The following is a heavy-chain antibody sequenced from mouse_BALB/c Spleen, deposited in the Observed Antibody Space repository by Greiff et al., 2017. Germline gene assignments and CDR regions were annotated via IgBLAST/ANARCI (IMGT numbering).Heavy chain of an antibody. Sequence: EVQGVESGGGLVQPGGSLKLSCAASGFDFSRYWMSWVRQAPGKGLEWIGEINPDSSTINYTPSLKDKFIISRDNAKNTLYLQMSKVRSEDTALYYCARPGYDDAWFAYWGQGTLVTVSA. CDR2: INPDSSTI. D-gene: IGHD2-14*01. CDR3: ARPGYDDAWFAY. CDR1: GFDFSRYW. J-gene: IGHJ3*01. V-gene: IGHV4-1*02.